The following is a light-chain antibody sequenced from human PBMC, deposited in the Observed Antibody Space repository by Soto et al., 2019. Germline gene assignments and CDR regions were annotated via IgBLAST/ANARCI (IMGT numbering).Light chain of an antibody. CDR2: DVI. V-gene: IGLV2-18*02. Sequence: QSALTQPPSVSGSPGQSVTISCTGTSSDVGRYNHVSWYQQPPGTAPKLMIYDVINRPSGVPDRFSGSKSGNTASLTISGLHAEDEADYYCSSYTGSSTLVVFGGGTKLTVL. CDR3: SSYTGSSTLVV. CDR1: SSDVGRYNH. J-gene: IGLJ2*01.